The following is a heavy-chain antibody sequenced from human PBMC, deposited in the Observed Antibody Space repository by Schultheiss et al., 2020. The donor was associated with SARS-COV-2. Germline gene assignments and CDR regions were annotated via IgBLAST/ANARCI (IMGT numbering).Heavy chain of an antibody. Sequence: SETLSLTCTVSGGSISSGGYYWSWIRQPPGKGLEWIGEINHSGSTNYNPSLKSRVTISVDTSKNQFSLKLSSVTAADTAVYYCARGVDKNWGQGTLVTVSS. D-gene: IGHD5-12*01. CDR3: ARGVDKN. CDR2: INHSGST. J-gene: IGHJ4*02. CDR1: GGSISSGGYY. V-gene: IGHV4-39*07.